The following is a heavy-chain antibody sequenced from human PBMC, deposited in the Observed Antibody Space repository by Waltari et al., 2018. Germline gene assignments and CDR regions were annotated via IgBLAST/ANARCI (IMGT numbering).Heavy chain of an antibody. Sequence: QVQLQESGPGLVKPSETLSLTCTVSGGSMNGYFWHWIRQPPGKGLEGIGYIYYSGITDYDPSLKSRVTISVDTSKNQFSLRLTSVTSADTAFYYCAREIYGGNSRPFDFWGQGALVTVSS. CDR3: AREIYGGNSRPFDF. CDR1: GGSMNGYF. D-gene: IGHD2-21*02. J-gene: IGHJ4*02. CDR2: IYYSGIT. V-gene: IGHV4-59*01.